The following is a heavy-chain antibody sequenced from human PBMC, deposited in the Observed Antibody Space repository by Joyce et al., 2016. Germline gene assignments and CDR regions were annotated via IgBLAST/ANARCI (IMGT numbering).Heavy chain of an antibody. Sequence: QVQLRESGPGVVKASQTLSLTCTVSGGSIISSGYFWSWIRQHPGKGLEWIGYIQYTGRTYYNPSLKSRLTISVDTSQNHFSLKLRSVTAADTAVYYWARGNIFGLVLPPDFDYWGQGTLVTVSS. D-gene: IGHD3/OR15-3a*01. CDR1: GGSIISSGYF. CDR3: ARGNIFGLVLPPDFDY. CDR2: IQYTGRT. V-gene: IGHV4-31*03. J-gene: IGHJ4*02.